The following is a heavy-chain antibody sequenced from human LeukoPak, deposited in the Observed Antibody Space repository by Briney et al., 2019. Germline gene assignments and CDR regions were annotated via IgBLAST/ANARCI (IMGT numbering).Heavy chain of an antibody. CDR2: ISAYSDNT. J-gene: IGHJ4*02. D-gene: IGHD3-22*01. CDR3: AISQGSYYDTSGYLGGDY. CDR1: GYTFTNYG. Sequence: GASAKVSCKPSGYTFTNYGTCWGPQAPGQGVGRMGWISAYSDNTNSAQTPQGRVTMTTETSTSTAYMELESLRSDDTAVYYCAISQGSYYDTSGYLGGDYWGQGTLVTVSS. V-gene: IGHV1-18*01.